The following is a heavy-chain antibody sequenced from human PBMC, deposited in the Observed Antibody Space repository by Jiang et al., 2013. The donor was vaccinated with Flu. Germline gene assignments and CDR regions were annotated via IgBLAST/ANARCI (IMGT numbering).Heavy chain of an antibody. V-gene: IGHV3-7*03. CDR3: VTGGGLREGRFAY. CDR2: IKQDGSEK. D-gene: IGHD3-16*01. Sequence: VQLLESGGGLVQPGGSLRLSCAASGFTFSKFWMSWVRQAPGKGLEWVANIKQDGSEKYYVDSVKGRFIISRDNTKNSLYLQMDSLRAEDTAVYFCVTGGGLREGRFAYWGQGALGHRLL. J-gene: IGHJ4*02. CDR1: GFTFSKFW.